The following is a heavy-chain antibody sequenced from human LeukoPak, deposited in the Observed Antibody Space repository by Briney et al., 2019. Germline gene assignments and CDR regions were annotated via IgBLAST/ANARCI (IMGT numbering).Heavy chain of an antibody. J-gene: IGHJ4*02. CDR1: GYTFTSYG. CDR2: ISAYNGNT. D-gene: IGHD3-9*01. Sequence: EASVDLSCTASGYTFTSYGISWVRQAPGQGLEWMGWISAYNGNTNYAQKLQGRVTMTTDTSTSTAYMELRSLRSDDTAVYYCARDRRYFDWLLYYDYWGQGTLVTVSS. CDR3: ARDRRYFDWLLYYDY. V-gene: IGHV1-18*01.